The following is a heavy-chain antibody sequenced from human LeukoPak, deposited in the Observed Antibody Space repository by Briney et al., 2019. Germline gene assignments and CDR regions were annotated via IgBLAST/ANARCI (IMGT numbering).Heavy chain of an antibody. V-gene: IGHV1-69*13. J-gene: IGHJ2*01. Sequence: ASVKVSFKASGGTFVSYAISWVRQAPGQGLEWMGGIIPIFGTANYAQKFQGRVTITADESTSTAYIELSSLRSEDTAVYYYAREQNPNDDCGNSAGLWYFDLWGRGTLVTVSS. CDR3: AREQNPNDDCGNSAGLWYFDL. CDR2: IIPIFGTA. CDR1: GGTFVSYA. D-gene: IGHD4-23*01.